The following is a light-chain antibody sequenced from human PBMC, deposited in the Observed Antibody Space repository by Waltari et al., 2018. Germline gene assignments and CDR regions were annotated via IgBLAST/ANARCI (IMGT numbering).Light chain of an antibody. Sequence: DIVMTQSPLSLSVTPGEPASISCMSSQSLLHSSGNTFLDWYLQKPGQSPQLLIYLVSNRASGVPYRFSGSGSGTDFTLKISRVEAEDVGVYFCMQARQTPWTFGQGTKVEIK. CDR1: QSLLHSSGNTF. CDR2: LVS. CDR3: MQARQTPWT. J-gene: IGKJ1*01. V-gene: IGKV2-28*01.